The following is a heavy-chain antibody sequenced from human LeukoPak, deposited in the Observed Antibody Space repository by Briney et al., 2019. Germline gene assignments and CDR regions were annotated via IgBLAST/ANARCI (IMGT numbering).Heavy chain of an antibody. CDR3: VKDRGAYDLDS. CDR2: IRSDGSTS. Sequence: PGGSLRLSCATSGFTFSSYSMHWVRQAPGKGLQWVSHIRSDGSTSYCADSVRGRFTIPRDNFKNTVYLQMNSLRPEDTAVYYCVKDRGAYDLDSWGQGTLVTVSS. V-gene: IGHV3-30*02. D-gene: IGHD4-17*01. CDR1: GFTFSSYS. J-gene: IGHJ4*02.